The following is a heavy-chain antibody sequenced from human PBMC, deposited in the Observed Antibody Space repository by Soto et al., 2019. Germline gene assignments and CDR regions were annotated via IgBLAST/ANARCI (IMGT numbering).Heavy chain of an antibody. CDR3: ARWVTTVRGLTANYYYYYMDV. Sequence: QVQLQQWGAGLLNPSETLSLTCAVYGGSFRGYHWSWIRQSPGKGLEWIGQISHGGTTNYHPSLKSRVTISLDTSKNQFSLILTSVTAADTAVYYCARWVTTVRGLTANYYYYYMDVWGKGTTVTVSS. CDR2: ISHGGTT. J-gene: IGHJ6*03. CDR1: GGSFRGYH. V-gene: IGHV4-34*01. D-gene: IGHD3-10*01.